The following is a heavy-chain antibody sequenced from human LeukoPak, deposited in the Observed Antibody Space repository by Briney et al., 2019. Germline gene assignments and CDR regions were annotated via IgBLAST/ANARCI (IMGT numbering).Heavy chain of an antibody. J-gene: IGHJ5*02. D-gene: IGHD4-11*01. CDR2: INHSGST. V-gene: IGHV4-34*01. Sequence: SETLSLTCAVYGGSFSGYYWSWIRQPPGKGLEWIGEINHSGSTNYNPSLKRRVTISVDTSKNQFSLKLSSVTAADTAVYYCARGLKSEQQLGGINWFDPWGQGTLVTVSS. CDR3: ARGLKSEQQLGGINWFDP. CDR1: GGSFSGYY.